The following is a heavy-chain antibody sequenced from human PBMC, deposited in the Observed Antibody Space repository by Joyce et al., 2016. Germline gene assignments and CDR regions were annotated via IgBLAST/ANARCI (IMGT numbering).Heavy chain of an antibody. V-gene: IGHV3-30*18. CDR3: AKWGLYGSGSYWADY. Sequence: QVQLVESGGGVVQPGRSLRLSCGTSGFTFSTSGMHWVRQAPGKGLEWLTFISYDGSKKYYADSVKGRFTSSRDNSKNTLYLLMDSLRPEDTAVYYCAKWGLYGSGSYWADYWGQGTLVTVSS. CDR2: ISYDGSKK. J-gene: IGHJ4*02. D-gene: IGHD3-10*01. CDR1: GFTFSTSG.